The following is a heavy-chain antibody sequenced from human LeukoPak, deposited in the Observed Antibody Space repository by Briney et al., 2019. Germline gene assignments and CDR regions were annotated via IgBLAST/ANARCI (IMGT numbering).Heavy chain of an antibody. V-gene: IGHV4-59*08. CDR3: ARAAGGFDY. Sequence: SETLSLTCTVSGGSISTYYWSWIRQPPGKGLEWIGYIYYNGATDYNPSLRSRVTISVDTSKNEFSLKLSSVTAADTALYYCARAAGGFDYWGQGTLVTVSS. CDR2: IYYNGAT. CDR1: GGSISTYY. D-gene: IGHD3-10*01. J-gene: IGHJ4*02.